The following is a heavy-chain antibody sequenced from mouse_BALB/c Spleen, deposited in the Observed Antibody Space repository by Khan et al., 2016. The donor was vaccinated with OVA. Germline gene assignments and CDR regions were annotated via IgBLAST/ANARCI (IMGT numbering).Heavy chain of an antibody. D-gene: IGHD3-3*01. V-gene: IGHV11-2*02. CDR1: GFTFSGFW. Sequence: EVQLLETGGGLVQPGGSRGLSCEGSGFTFSGFWMSWVRQTPGKTLEWIGDINSDGSAINYAPSIKDRFTIFRDNDKSTLYLQMTSVRSEDTATYFCIRYRDYYFDYWGQGTTLTVSS. CDR2: INSDGSAI. J-gene: IGHJ2*01. CDR3: IRYRDYYFDY.